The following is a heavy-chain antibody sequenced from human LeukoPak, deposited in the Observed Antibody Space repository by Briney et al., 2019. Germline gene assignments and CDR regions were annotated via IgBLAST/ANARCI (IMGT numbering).Heavy chain of an antibody. CDR3: ARIWTGGY. J-gene: IGHJ4*02. D-gene: IGHD3/OR15-3a*01. Sequence: ASVKVSCKVSGYTLTELSMHWVRQAPGQGLEWMGIINPSGGSTSYAQKFQGRVTMTRDMSTSTVYMELSSLRSEDTAVYYCARIWTGGYWGQGTRVTVSS. CDR2: INPSGGST. V-gene: IGHV1-46*01. CDR1: GYTLTELS.